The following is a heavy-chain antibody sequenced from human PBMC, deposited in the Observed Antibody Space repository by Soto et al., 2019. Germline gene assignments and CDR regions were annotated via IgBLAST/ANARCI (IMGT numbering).Heavy chain of an antibody. J-gene: IGHJ6*02. CDR3: ARGGRIAARPYYYGMDV. D-gene: IGHD6-6*01. V-gene: IGHV5-51*01. CDR2: IYPGDSDT. CDR1: GYSFTSYL. Sequence: PGESLKISFKGSGYSFTSYLIGWVRQMPGKGLEWMGIIYPGDSDTRYSPSFQGQVTISADKSISTAYLQWSSLKASDTAMYYCARGGRIAARPYYYGMDVCGQGTTVTVSS.